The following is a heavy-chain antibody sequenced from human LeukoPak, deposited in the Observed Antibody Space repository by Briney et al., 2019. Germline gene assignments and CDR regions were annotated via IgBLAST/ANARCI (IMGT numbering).Heavy chain of an antibody. CDR1: GFTFSSYG. D-gene: IGHD6-13*01. V-gene: IGHV3-30*02. J-gene: IGHJ4*02. Sequence: GGSLRLSCATSGFTFSSYGMHWVRQAPGEGLEWVAFIRYDGSNIHYADSVKGRFTVSRDNSKNTLYLQMNSLRPEDTAVYYCAKMGSSWQFDYWGRGTLVTVSS. CDR2: IRYDGSNI. CDR3: AKMGSSWQFDY.